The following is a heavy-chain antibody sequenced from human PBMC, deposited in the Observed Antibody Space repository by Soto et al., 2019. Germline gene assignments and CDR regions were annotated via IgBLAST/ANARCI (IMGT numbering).Heavy chain of an antibody. Sequence: GSLRLSCAASGFTFSSYSMNRVRQAPGKGLEWVSYISSSSSTIYYADSVKGRFTISRDNAKNSLYLQMNSLRAEDTAVYYCARADGPVDDAFDIWGQGTMVTVSS. D-gene: IGHD6-19*01. CDR3: ARADGPVDDAFDI. V-gene: IGHV3-48*01. CDR2: ISSSSSTI. J-gene: IGHJ3*02. CDR1: GFTFSSYS.